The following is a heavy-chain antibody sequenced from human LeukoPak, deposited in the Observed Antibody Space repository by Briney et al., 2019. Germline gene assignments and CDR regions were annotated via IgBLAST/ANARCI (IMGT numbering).Heavy chain of an antibody. CDR3: ARPHISSGRYVY. Sequence: SETLSLTCTVSGGSISSSSYYWGWIRQPPGKGLEWIGSIYYNGSTYYNPSLKSRVTISVDTSKNQFSLKLSSVTAADTAVYYCARPHISSGRYVYWGQGTLVTVSS. V-gene: IGHV4-39*01. J-gene: IGHJ4*02. CDR2: IYYNGST. CDR1: GGSISSSSYY. D-gene: IGHD6-19*01.